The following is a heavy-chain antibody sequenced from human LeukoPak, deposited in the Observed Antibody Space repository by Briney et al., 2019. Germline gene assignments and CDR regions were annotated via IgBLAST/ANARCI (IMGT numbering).Heavy chain of an antibody. Sequence: ASVKVSCKASGYTFTGYYMHWVRQAPGQGLEWMGWINPNSGGTNYAQKFQGRVTMTRDTSISTAYMELSRLRSDDTAVYYCARDLAHYVHGDMAYWGQGTLVTVSS. CDR3: ARDLAHYVHGDMAY. D-gene: IGHD3-16*01. V-gene: IGHV1-2*02. CDR1: GYTFTGYY. J-gene: IGHJ4*02. CDR2: INPNSGGT.